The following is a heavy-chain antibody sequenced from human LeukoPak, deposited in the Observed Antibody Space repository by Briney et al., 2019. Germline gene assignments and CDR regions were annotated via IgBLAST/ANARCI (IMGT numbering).Heavy chain of an antibody. Sequence: GGSLRLSCAASGFTFSRYWMSWVRQAPGKGLKWVSTINDNGDGTYYADSVKGRFTISRDNSKNTLYLQMNSLRAEDTAVYYCAKGYIVGSPFDYWGQGTLVTVSS. V-gene: IGHV3-23*01. D-gene: IGHD2-15*01. CDR2: INDNGDGT. CDR1: GFTFSRYW. CDR3: AKGYIVGSPFDY. J-gene: IGHJ4*02.